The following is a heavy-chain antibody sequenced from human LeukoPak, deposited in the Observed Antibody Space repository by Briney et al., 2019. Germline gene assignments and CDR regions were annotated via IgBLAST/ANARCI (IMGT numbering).Heavy chain of an antibody. CDR3: ARINCSSTSCYYYYYMDV. CDR2: IHTSGST. D-gene: IGHD2-2*01. J-gene: IGHJ6*03. V-gene: IGHV4-4*07. CDR1: GGSISSYY. Sequence: SETLSLTCTVSGGSISSYYWSWIRQPAGKGLEWIGRIHTSGSTNYNPSLKSRVTMSVDTSKNQFSLKLSSVTAADTAVYYCARINCSSTSCYYYYYMDVWGKGTTVTVSS.